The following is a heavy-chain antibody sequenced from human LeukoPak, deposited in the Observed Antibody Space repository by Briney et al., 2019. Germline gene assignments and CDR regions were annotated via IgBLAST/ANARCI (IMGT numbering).Heavy chain of an antibody. CDR3: ARGRGWIAAAGTGYFDL. CDR1: GFTVSSNY. D-gene: IGHD6-13*01. CDR2: IYSGGST. J-gene: IGHJ2*01. Sequence: GGSLRLSCAASGFTVSSNYMSWVRQAPGKGLEWVSVIYSGGSTYYADSVKGRFTISRDNSKNTLYLQMNSLSAEDTAVYYCARGRGWIAAAGTGYFDLWGRGTLVSVSS. V-gene: IGHV3-53*05.